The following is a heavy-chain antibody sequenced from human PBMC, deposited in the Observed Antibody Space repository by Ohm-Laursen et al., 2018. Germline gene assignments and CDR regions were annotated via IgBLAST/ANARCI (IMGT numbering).Heavy chain of an antibody. J-gene: IGHJ6*02. Sequence: SLRLSCSASGFTFSSYAMNWVRQAPGKGLEWLSYISGSGDIIYYADSVKGRFTISRDNAKNSVYLQMNSLRAEDTAVFYCASSYYFGMDVWGQGTTVTVSS. CDR3: ASSYYFGMDV. CDR1: GFTFSSYA. CDR2: ISGSGDII. V-gene: IGHV3-48*01.